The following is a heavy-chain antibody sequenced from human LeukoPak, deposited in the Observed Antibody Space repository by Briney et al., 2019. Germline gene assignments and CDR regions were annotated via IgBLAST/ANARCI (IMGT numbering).Heavy chain of an antibody. J-gene: IGHJ3*01. V-gene: IGHV3-48*03. CDR1: GFTFSSYE. Sequence: PGGSLRLSCAASGFTFSSYEMNWVRQAPGKGLEWVSYISNGGLSIYYADSVKGRFTISRDNAKNSPYLQMNSLRAEDTAVYYCGRVPRTTHAFDVWGQGTMVTVSS. D-gene: IGHD1-1*01. CDR3: GRVPRTTHAFDV. CDR2: ISNGGLSI.